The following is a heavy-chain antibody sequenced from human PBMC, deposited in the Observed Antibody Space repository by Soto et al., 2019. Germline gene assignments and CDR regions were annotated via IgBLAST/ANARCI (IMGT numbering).Heavy chain of an antibody. CDR2: VYYGGST. CDR1: GGSISSSSYY. V-gene: IGHV4-39*01. Sequence: SETLSLTCTVSGGSISSSSYYWCWIRHPPGKGLEWIGNVYYGGSTYYNPSLKSRVTISVETSKSQFSLKLSSVTAADTAVYYCAGGDYYHSSGYYFYYYTMDVWGHGTTVTVSS. D-gene: IGHD3-22*01. CDR3: AGGDYYHSSGYYFYYYTMDV. J-gene: IGHJ6*02.